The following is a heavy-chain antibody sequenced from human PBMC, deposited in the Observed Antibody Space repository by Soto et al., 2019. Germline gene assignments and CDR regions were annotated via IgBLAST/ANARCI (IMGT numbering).Heavy chain of an antibody. V-gene: IGHV4-39*01. J-gene: IGHJ6*02. D-gene: IGHD3-10*01. CDR3: ARLGYYGSGSYYNWVPPYYYYGMDV. Sequence: PSETLSLTCTVSGGSISSSSYYWGWIRQPPGKGLEWIGSIYYSGSTYYNPSLKSRVTISVDTSKNQFSLKLSSVTAADTAVYYCARLGYYGSGSYYNWVPPYYYYGMDVWGQGTTVTVSS. CDR1: GGSISSSSYY. CDR2: IYYSGST.